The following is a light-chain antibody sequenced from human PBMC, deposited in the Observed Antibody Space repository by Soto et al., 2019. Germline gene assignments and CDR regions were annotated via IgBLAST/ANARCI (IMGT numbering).Light chain of an antibody. CDR1: QSVSSY. J-gene: IGKJ1*01. CDR2: DAS. Sequence: EIVLTQSPCTLSLSPGQRATLSCRASQSVSSYLACYQQTPGQAPRLLIYDASNRATGIPARFSGSGSGTEFTPTIGSLQSEDFAVYYCQQYNNCPRTFGQGTKVDIK. V-gene: IGKV3D-15*01. CDR3: QQYNNCPRT.